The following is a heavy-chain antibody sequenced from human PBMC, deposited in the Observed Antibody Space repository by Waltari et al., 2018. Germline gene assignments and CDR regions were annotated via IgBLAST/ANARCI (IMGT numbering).Heavy chain of an antibody. D-gene: IGHD3-10*01. CDR2: ISWNSGSI. J-gene: IGHJ4*02. V-gene: IGHV3-9*01. CDR3: AEDIYGSGSYQSDY. Sequence: EVQLVESGGGLVQPGRSLRLSCAASGFTFDDYAMHWVRQAPGKGLEWVSGISWNSGSIGYADSVKGRFTISRDNAKNSLYLQMNSLRAEDTALYYCAEDIYGSGSYQSDYWGQGTLVTVSS. CDR1: GFTFDDYA.